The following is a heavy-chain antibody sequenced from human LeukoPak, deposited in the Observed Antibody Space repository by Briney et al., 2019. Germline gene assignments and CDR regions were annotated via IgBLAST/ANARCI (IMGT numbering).Heavy chain of an antibody. CDR3: ARPVLGDGTVAAQFEH. CDR2: ISAYNGNT. D-gene: IGHD2-15*01. V-gene: IGHV1-18*01. Sequence: ASVKVSCKASGYTFTSYGISWVRQAPGQGLEWMGWISAYNGNTNYAQKFQGRVTMTRDTSISTAYMELSRLRSDDTAVYYCARPVLGDGTVAAQFEHWGQGTLVTVSS. CDR1: GYTFTSYG. J-gene: IGHJ4*02.